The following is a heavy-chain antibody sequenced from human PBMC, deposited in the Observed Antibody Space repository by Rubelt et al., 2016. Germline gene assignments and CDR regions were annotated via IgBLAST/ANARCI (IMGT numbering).Heavy chain of an antibody. J-gene: IGHJ4*02. V-gene: IGHV3-9*01. Sequence: GESGGGLVQPGRSLRLSCAASGFTFDDYAMHWVRQAPGKGLEWVSGISWNSGSIGYADSVKGRFTISRDNAKNSLYLQMNSLRAEDTALYYCAKDLSGYDSSDPSFDYWGQGTLVTVSS. D-gene: IGHD5-12*01. CDR1: GFTFDDYA. CDR3: AKDLSGYDSSDPSFDY. CDR2: ISWNSGSI.